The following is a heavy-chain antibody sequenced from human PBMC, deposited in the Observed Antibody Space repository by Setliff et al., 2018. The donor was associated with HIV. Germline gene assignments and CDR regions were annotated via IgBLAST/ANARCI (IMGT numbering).Heavy chain of an antibody. Sequence: SETLSLTCNVSGDSISSGGHYWSWIRQSPGKGLEWIGFIFYSGSTHYNPSLNSRVAFSVDTSKNQFSLKLYSVTVADTAFYYCARADSSSWFFATFDIWGQGTMVTVSS. J-gene: IGHJ3*02. CDR3: ARADSSSWFFATFDI. CDR2: IFYSGST. V-gene: IGHV4-30-4*08. D-gene: IGHD6-13*01. CDR1: GDSISSGGHY.